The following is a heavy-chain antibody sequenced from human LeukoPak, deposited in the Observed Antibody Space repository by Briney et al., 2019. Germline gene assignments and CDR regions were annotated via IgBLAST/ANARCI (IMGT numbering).Heavy chain of an antibody. D-gene: IGHD3-22*01. Sequence: GRSLRLSCAASGFTFSTYAVSWVRQAPGKGLEWVSAISGSGGSTYYADFEKGRFTISRDNSKNTVYLQMNSLRAEDTAVYYCAKPAYYDSNGYYSPFDYWGQGTLVTVSS. V-gene: IGHV3-23*01. CDR2: ISGSGGST. J-gene: IGHJ4*02. CDR1: GFTFSTYA. CDR3: AKPAYYDSNGYYSPFDY.